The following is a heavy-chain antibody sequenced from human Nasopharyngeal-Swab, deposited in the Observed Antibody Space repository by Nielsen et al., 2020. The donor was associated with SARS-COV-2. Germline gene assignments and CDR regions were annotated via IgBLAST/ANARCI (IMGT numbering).Heavy chain of an antibody. Sequence: GESLKISCAASGFTFSLYAMSWVRQAPGKGLEWVSAIIGSGGSTYYADSVKGRFTISRDNSKNTLYLQMNSLRAEDTAVYYCAKGGRIAVAGNAGGQGTLVTVSS. CDR3: AKGGRIAVAGNA. V-gene: IGHV3-23*01. D-gene: IGHD6-19*01. J-gene: IGHJ4*02. CDR1: GFTFSLYA. CDR2: IIGSGGST.